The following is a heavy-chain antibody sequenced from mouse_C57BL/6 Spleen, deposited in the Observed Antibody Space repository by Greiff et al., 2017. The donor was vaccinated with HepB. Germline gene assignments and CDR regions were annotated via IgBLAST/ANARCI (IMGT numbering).Heavy chain of an antibody. V-gene: IGHV1-82*01. Sequence: VKLMESGPELVKPGASVKISCKASGYAFSSSWMNWVKQRPGKGLEWIGRIYPGDGDTNYNGKFKGKATLTADKSSSTAYMQLSSLTSEDSAVYFCARIYYDYDGYWGQGTTLTVSS. J-gene: IGHJ2*01. CDR2: IYPGDGDT. CDR1: GYAFSSSW. D-gene: IGHD2-4*01. CDR3: ARIYYDYDGY.